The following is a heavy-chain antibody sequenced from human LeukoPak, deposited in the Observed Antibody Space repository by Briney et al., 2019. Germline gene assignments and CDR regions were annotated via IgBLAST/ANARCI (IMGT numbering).Heavy chain of an antibody. V-gene: IGHV4-59*01. CDR1: GGSISSYH. J-gene: IGHJ3*01. CDR2: IYYSGST. Sequence: KPSETLSLTCTVSGGSISSYHWSWIRQPPGKGLEWIGYIYYSGSTNYNPSLKSRVTISVDTPKNRFSLKLSSVTAADTAVYYCARDSQVVDAFDFWGQGTKVTVSS. CDR3: ARDSQVVDAFDF. D-gene: IGHD2-21*01.